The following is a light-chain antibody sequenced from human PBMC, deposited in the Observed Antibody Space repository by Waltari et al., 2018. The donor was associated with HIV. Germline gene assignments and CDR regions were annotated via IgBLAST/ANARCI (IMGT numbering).Light chain of an antibody. Sequence: SYVLTQPPSVSVAPGKTAKITCGGNNSRTKSVHWYQQKPGQTPVLIIYDSGDRPSGIPELFSGSDSGNTATLTISRVEAGDEADYYCQVWDSTTDHYVFGSGTKVTVL. CDR3: QVWDSTTDHYV. V-gene: IGLV3-21*04. CDR1: NSRTKS. CDR2: DSG. J-gene: IGLJ1*01.